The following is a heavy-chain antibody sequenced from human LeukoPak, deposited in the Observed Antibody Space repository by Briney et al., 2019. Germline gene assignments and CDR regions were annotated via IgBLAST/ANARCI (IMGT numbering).Heavy chain of an antibody. CDR3: ATDNSLFGDFDY. J-gene: IGHJ4*02. CDR2: IIPIFGTA. Sequence: SVKVSCKASGGTFSSYAISWVRQAPGQGLEWMGGIIPIFGTANYAQKFQGRVTITTDESTSTAYMELSSLRSEDTAVYYCATDNSLFGDFDYWGQGTLVTVSS. D-gene: IGHD3-10*02. CDR1: GGTFSSYA. V-gene: IGHV1-69*05.